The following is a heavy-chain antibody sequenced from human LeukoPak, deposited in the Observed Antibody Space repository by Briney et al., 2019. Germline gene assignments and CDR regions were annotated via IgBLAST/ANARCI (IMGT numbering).Heavy chain of an antibody. V-gene: IGHV1-2*02. CDR3: ARFVLRSNWFDP. CDR2: INPNSGGT. CDR1: GYTFTGYY. D-gene: IGHD3-3*01. J-gene: IGHJ5*02. Sequence: GASVKVSCKASGYTFTGYYMHWVRQAPGQGLEWMGWINPNSGGTNYAQKFQGRVTMTRDTSINTAYMELSRLRSDDTAVYYCARFVLRSNWFDPWGQGTLVTVSS.